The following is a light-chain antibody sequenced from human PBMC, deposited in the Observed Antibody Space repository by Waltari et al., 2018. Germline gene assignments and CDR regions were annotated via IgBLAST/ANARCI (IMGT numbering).Light chain of an antibody. V-gene: IGKV3-15*01. Sequence: ELVMTHSPATLSVSPGERATLPCRASQSVSSSLAWYQQKPGQAPRLLIYGASTRATGIPARFSGSGSGTEFTLTISSLQSEDFAVYYCQQYNNWPYTFGQGTKLEIK. CDR1: QSVSSS. J-gene: IGKJ2*01. CDR2: GAS. CDR3: QQYNNWPYT.